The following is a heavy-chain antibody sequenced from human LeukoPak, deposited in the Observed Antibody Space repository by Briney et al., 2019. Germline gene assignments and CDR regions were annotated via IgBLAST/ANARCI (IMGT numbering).Heavy chain of an antibody. J-gene: IGHJ3*02. CDR2: IRNRDYNHAT. D-gene: IGHD3-3*01. V-gene: IGHV3-73*01. Sequence: GRSLRLSCAASGFTFSGAAMHWVRQTSEKGLEWVGHIRNRDYNHATAYAASVIGRFTISRDDSKNTAYLQVNNLKTEGTAVYYCVRLVEWGTTFDNWGQGTTVTVSS. CDR3: VRLVEWGTTFDN. CDR1: GFTFSGAA.